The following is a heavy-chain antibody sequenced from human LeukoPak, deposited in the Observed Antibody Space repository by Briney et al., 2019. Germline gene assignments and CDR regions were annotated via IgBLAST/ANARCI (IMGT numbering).Heavy chain of an antibody. CDR1: GYTFTGYY. V-gene: IGHV1-2*02. J-gene: IGHJ6*03. CDR3: AKDRSIAAAFMDV. D-gene: IGHD6-13*01. Sequence: GASVKVSCKASGYTFTGYYMHWVRQPPGQGLEWMGWINLNSGGTNYAQKFQVRVTMTRETSISTAYMELSRLGSDDAAVYYSAKDRSIAAAFMDVWGKGTTVTVSS. CDR2: INLNSGGT.